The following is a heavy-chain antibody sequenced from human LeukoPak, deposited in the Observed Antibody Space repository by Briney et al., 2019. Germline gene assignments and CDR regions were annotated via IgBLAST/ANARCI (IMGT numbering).Heavy chain of an antibody. Sequence: SETLSLTCTVSGDSIRSYYWSWIRQPPGKGLELIGYIYYSGSTNYNPSLKSRVTISVDTSKNQFSLKLSSVTAADTAVYYCARLLQRGAWSDPWGQGTLVTVSS. V-gene: IGHV4-59*08. CDR3: ARLLQRGAWSDP. CDR2: IYYSGST. D-gene: IGHD3-10*01. CDR1: GDSIRSYY. J-gene: IGHJ5*02.